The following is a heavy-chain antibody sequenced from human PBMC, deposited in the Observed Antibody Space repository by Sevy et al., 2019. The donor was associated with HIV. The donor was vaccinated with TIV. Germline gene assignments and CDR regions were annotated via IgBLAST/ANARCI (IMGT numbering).Heavy chain of an antibody. J-gene: IGHJ4*02. V-gene: IGHV3-23*01. CDR2: LSFGCGEI. Sequence: GGSLRLSCAASGFTFSKYSMSWVCQPPGKGLEWVSTLSFGCGEINYADSVKGRFTISRDNFKSSVYLQMNNLRPEDTAVYYCAREGCTKPHDYWGQGSLVTVSS. D-gene: IGHD2-8*01. CDR3: AREGCTKPHDY. CDR1: GFTFSKYS.